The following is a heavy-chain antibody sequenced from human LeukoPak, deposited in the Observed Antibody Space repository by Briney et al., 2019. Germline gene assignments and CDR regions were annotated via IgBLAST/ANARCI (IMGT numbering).Heavy chain of an antibody. CDR3: ARGTQWELRNFDY. CDR1: GYSISSGYY. CDR2: IYYSGST. V-gene: IGHV4-38-2*02. D-gene: IGHD1-26*01. J-gene: IGHJ4*02. Sequence: KPSETLSLTCTVSGYSISSGYYWGWIRQPPGKGLEWIGCIYYSGSTNYNPSLKSRVTISVDTSKNQFSLKLSSVTAADTAVYYCARGTQWELRNFDYWGQGTLVTVSS.